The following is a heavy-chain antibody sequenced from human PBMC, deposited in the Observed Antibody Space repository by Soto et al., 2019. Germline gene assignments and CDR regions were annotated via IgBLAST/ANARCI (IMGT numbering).Heavy chain of an antibody. D-gene: IGHD1-1*01. CDR2: ISSSSSTI. J-gene: IGHJ4*02. Sequence: EVQLVESGGGLVQPGGSLRLSCAASGFTFSSYSMNWVRQAPGKGLEWVSYISSSSSTIYYADSVKGRFTISRDNAKNSLYPKMNALRDEDRAAYYWARPTGRHPIDHGGQATLVTVSS. CDR1: GFTFSSYS. V-gene: IGHV3-48*02. CDR3: ARPTGRHPIDH.